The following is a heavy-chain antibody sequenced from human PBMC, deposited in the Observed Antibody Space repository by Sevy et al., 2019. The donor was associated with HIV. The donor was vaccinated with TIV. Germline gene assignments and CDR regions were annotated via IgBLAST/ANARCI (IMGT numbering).Heavy chain of an antibody. D-gene: IGHD3-22*01. V-gene: IGHV3-23*01. CDR2: ISGSGGST. Sequence: ETLSLTCSVSGNSLSSDDYYWSWVRQAPGKGLEWVSAISGSGGSTYYADSVKGRFTISRDNSKNTLYLQMNSLRAEDTAVYYCAKDRGPLVWGIVVVIVGFDYWGQGTLVTVSS. J-gene: IGHJ4*02. CDR1: GNSLSSDD. CDR3: AKDRGPLVWGIVVVIVGFDY.